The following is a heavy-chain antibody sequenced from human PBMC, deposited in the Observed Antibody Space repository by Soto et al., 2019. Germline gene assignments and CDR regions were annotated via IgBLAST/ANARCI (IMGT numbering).Heavy chain of an antibody. CDR3: ARKVQDREWLGFDY. Sequence: SETLSLTCTVSGGSISSGGYYWSWIRQHPGKGLEWIGYIYYSGSTYYNPSLKSRVTISVDTSKNQFSLKLSSVTAADTAVYYCARKVQDREWLGFDYWGQGTLVTVSS. V-gene: IGHV4-31*03. J-gene: IGHJ4*02. D-gene: IGHD6-19*01. CDR2: IYYSGST. CDR1: GGSISSGGYY.